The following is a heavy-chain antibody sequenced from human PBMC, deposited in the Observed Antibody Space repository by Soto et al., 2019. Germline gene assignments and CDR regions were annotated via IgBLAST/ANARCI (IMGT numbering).Heavy chain of an antibody. CDR3: AREVRVDTAMVTDWFDP. J-gene: IGHJ5*01. CDR1: GGAICSYY. D-gene: IGHD5-18*01. CDR2: IYYSGST. V-gene: IGHV4-59*01. Sequence: SETLSLTCTVSGGAICSYYWILIRHPAVKGLEWIGYIYYSGSTNYNPSLKSRVTISVDTSKNQFSLKLSSVTAADTAVYYCAREVRVDTAMVTDWFDPWGQGTLGTVSS.